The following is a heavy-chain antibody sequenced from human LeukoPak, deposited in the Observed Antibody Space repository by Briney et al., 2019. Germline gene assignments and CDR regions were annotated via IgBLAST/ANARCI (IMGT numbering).Heavy chain of an antibody. J-gene: IGHJ4*02. D-gene: IGHD2-2*02. CDR2: ISSSSSTI. CDR3: ARDRYCSSTSCYILGDDY. Sequence: GGSLRLSCAASGFTFSSYSMNWVRQAPGKGLEWVSYISSSSSTIYYADSVKGRVTSSRDNAKNSLYLQMNSLRAEDTAVYDCARDRYCSSTSCYILGDDYWGQGTLVTVSS. CDR1: GFTFSSYS. V-gene: IGHV3-48*01.